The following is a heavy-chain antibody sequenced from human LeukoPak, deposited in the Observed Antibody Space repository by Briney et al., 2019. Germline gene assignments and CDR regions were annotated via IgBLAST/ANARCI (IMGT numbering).Heavy chain of an antibody. CDR1: GGSISSYY. CDR3: ARGTYYYGSGSYPFDY. Sequence: NASETLSLTCTVSGGSISSYYWSWIRQPAGKGLEWIGRIYTSGSITYNPSLKSRVSMSVDTSKNQFSLKLSSVTAADTAVYYCARGTYYYGSGSYPFDYWGQGTLVTVSS. CDR2: IYTSGSI. J-gene: IGHJ4*02. D-gene: IGHD3-10*01. V-gene: IGHV4-4*07.